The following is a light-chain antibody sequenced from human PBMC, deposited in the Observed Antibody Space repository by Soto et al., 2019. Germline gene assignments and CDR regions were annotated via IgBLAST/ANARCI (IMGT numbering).Light chain of an antibody. CDR2: GAS. J-gene: IGKJ1*01. CDR1: QSVTSSF. V-gene: IGKV3-20*01. CDR3: QQYGSSPAT. Sequence: EIVLTQSPGTLYLSPGERATLSCRASQSVTSSFLAWYQQRPGQAPRLLIFGASSRATGIPDRFRGSGSVTDFTLTISRLEPEDFAVYYCQQYGSSPATFDQGTKVEIK.